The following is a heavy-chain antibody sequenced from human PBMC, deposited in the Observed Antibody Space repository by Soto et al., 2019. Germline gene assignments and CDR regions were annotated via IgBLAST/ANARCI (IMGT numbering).Heavy chain of an antibody. CDR1: GFTFSSYG. V-gene: IGHV3-30*18. CDR2: ISYDGSNK. CDR3: AKVWESGSYSDYWFDP. J-gene: IGHJ5*02. Sequence: QVQLVESGGGVVQPGRSLRLSCAASGFTFSSYGMHWVRQAPGKGLEWVAVISYDGSNKYYADSVKGRFTISRDNSKNTLYLQMNSLRAEDTAVYYSAKVWESGSYSDYWFDPWGQGTLVTVSS. D-gene: IGHD1-26*01.